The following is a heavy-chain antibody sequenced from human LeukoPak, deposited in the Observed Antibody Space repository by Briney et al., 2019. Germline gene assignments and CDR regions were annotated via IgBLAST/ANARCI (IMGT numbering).Heavy chain of an antibody. Sequence: SETLSLTCAVSGGSISSGGYSWSWVRQPPGKGLEWIGYIYHSGSTYYNPSLKSRVTISVDRSKNQFSLKLSSVTAADTAVYYCASGDGAAAGTSTWGQGTLVTVSS. CDR3: ASGDGAAAGTST. V-gene: IGHV4-30-2*01. CDR1: GGSISSGGYS. J-gene: IGHJ5*02. D-gene: IGHD6-13*01. CDR2: IYHSGST.